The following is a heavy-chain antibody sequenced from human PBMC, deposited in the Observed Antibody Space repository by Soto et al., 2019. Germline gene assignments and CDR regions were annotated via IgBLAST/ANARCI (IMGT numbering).Heavy chain of an antibody. CDR1: GGSISSYY. D-gene: IGHD2-15*01. CDR2: IYYSGST. J-gene: IGHJ4*02. V-gene: IGHV4-59*01. CDR3: ARSWGYCSGGSCYPEGFDY. Sequence: QVQLQESGPGLVKPSETLSLTCTVSGGSISSYYWSWIRQPPGKGLEWIGYIYYSGSTNYNPSLKSRVTISVNTYNNQFSLRLSSVPAADTAVYYCARSWGYCSGGSCYPEGFDYWGQGTLVTVSS.